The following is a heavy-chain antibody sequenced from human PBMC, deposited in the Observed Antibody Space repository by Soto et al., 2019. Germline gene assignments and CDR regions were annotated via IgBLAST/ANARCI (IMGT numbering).Heavy chain of an antibody. CDR3: AKAEGSGILVDY. V-gene: IGHV3-33*06. J-gene: IGHJ4*02. CDR1: GFTFSYYA. D-gene: IGHD6-13*01. CDR2: IWYDGSNK. Sequence: GGSLRLSCAASGFTFSYYAMHWVRQAPGKGLEWVAVIWYDGSNKYYADSVKGRFTIPRDNSKNTLYLQMNSLRVEDTAVYYCAKAEGSGILVDYWGQGTLVTVSS.